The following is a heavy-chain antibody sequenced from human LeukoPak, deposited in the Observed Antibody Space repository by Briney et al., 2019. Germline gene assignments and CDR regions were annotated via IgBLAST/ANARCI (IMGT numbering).Heavy chain of an antibody. V-gene: IGHV3-48*03. D-gene: IGHD6-19*01. CDR2: ISSSGSTI. CDR3: ARGYSSGPLSDDAFDI. J-gene: IGHJ3*02. Sequence: GGSLRLSCAASGFTVSSNYMTWVRQAPGKGLEWVSYISSSGSTIYYADSVKGRFTISRDNAKNSLYLQMNSLRAEDTAVYYCARGYSSGPLSDDAFDIWGQGTMVTVSS. CDR1: GFTVSSNY.